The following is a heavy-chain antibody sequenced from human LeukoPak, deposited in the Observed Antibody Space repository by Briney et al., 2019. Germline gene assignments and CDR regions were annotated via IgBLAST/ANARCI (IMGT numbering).Heavy chain of an antibody. CDR3: ARDSAGELLDAFDI. CDR1: GFTFSRYW. D-gene: IGHD1-26*01. CDR2: VNSDGYDT. Sequence: GGSLRLSCAASGFTFSRYWMHWVRQAPGKGLVWVSRVNSDGYDTTYADSVKGRFTISRDNAKNSLYLQMNSLRAEDTAVYYCARDSAGELLDAFDIWGQGTMVTVSS. V-gene: IGHV3-74*01. J-gene: IGHJ3*02.